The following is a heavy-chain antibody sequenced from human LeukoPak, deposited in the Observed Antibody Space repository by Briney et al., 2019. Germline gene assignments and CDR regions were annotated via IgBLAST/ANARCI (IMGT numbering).Heavy chain of an antibody. CDR2: ISYDGRNK. J-gene: IGHJ6*03. CDR1: GFTFSNYA. CDR3: ARGRIAVAGTSHMDV. D-gene: IGHD6-19*01. Sequence: GGSLRLSCAGSGFTFSNYAMQWVRQAPGKVLEWVEVISYDGRNKYYADSVKGRFTISRDNAKNSLYLQMNSLRAEDTAVYYCARGRIAVAGTSHMDVWGKGIPVTVSS. V-gene: IGHV3-30*04.